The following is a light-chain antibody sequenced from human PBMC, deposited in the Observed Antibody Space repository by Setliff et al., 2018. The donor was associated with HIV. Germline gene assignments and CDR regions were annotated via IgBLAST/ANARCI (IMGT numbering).Light chain of an antibody. CDR2: NVD. J-gene: IGLJ1*01. CDR3: SSYSINNLYV. CDR1: SSDIGSSNF. Sequence: QSVLAQPASVSGSPGQSITISCTRTSSDIGSSNFVSWYQQHPGKAPKVMIYNVDKRPSGVSNRFSGSKSGNTASLTISGLQTEDEADYYCSSYSINNLYVFATGTKVTVL. V-gene: IGLV2-14*03.